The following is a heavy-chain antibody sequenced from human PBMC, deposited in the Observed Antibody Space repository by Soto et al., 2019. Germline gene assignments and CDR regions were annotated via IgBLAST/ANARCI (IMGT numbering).Heavy chain of an antibody. J-gene: IGHJ5*02. CDR1: GFTFSSYA. CDR2: ISYDGSNK. V-gene: IGHV3-30-3*01. D-gene: IGHD4-4*01. Sequence: GGSLRLSCAASGFTFSSYAMHWVRQAPGKGLEWVAVISYDGSNKYYADSVKGRFTISRDNSKNTLYLQMNSLRAEDTAVYYCALKTVFDPWGQGTLVTVSS. CDR3: ALKTVFDP.